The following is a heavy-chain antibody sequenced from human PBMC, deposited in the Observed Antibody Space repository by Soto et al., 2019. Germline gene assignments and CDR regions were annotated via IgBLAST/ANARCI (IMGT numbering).Heavy chain of an antibody. D-gene: IGHD1-26*01. CDR1: GFTFSSYG. CDR3: ANQKREWELLLDY. J-gene: IGHJ4*02. V-gene: IGHV3-30*18. Sequence: QVQLVESGGGVVQPGRSLRLSCAASGFTFSSYGMHWVRQAPGKGLEWVAVISYDGSNKYYADSVKGRCTISRDNSKNTLYLQMNSLRAEDTAVYYCANQKREWELLLDYWGQGTLVTVSS. CDR2: ISYDGSNK.